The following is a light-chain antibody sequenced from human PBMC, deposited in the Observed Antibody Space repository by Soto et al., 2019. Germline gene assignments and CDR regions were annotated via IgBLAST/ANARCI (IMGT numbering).Light chain of an antibody. Sequence: QSVLTQPPSASGTPGQSLTISCSGSSSNIGSHFVYWYRHLPGTAPKLLIFRDGQRPSGVPARFFGSKSGTSASLAISGLRSEDEADYYCAVWDQSLTGWVFGGGTQLTVL. J-gene: IGLJ7*01. CDR3: AVWDQSLTGWV. CDR2: RDG. V-gene: IGLV1-47*01. CDR1: SSNIGSHF.